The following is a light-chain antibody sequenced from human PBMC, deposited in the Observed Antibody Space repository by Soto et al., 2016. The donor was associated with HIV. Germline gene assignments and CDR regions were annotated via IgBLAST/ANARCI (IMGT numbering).Light chain of an antibody. Sequence: DIQMTQSPSSLSASVGDRVTITCRASQTISSYLNWYQQKPGKAPNLLIYAASTLESGVPSRFGGSGSGTDFTLIISSLQPEDFATYYCQQSYTDPTWTFGRGTKVE. CDR3: QQSYTDPTWT. CDR2: AAS. J-gene: IGKJ1*01. CDR1: QTISSY. V-gene: IGKV1-39*01.